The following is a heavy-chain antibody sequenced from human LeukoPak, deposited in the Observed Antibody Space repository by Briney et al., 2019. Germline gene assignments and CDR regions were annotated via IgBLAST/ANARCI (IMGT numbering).Heavy chain of an antibody. J-gene: IGHJ4*02. V-gene: IGHV3-23*01. Sequence: PEGSLRLSCAASGFTFSSYAMSWVRQAPGKGLEWVSAISGSGGSTYYADSVKGRFTISRDNSKNTLYLQMNSLRAEDTAVYYCAKDREDCSGGSCYSYYFDYWGQGTLVTVSS. CDR3: AKDREDCSGGSCYSYYFDY. CDR2: ISGSGGST. D-gene: IGHD2-15*01. CDR1: GFTFSSYA.